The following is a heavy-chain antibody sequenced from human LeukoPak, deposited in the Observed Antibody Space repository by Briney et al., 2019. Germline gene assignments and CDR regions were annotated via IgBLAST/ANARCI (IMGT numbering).Heavy chain of an antibody. Sequence: SVKVSCKASGGTFSSYAISWVRQAPGQGLEWMGGIIPLFGTPDYAQKFQDRLTITADKSTSTAYMELSSLRSEDTAVYYCASATLRCSGGSCYEMDVWGKGTTVTVSS. CDR1: GGTFSSYA. D-gene: IGHD2-15*01. CDR2: IIPLFGTP. V-gene: IGHV1-69*06. J-gene: IGHJ6*04. CDR3: ASATLRCSGGSCYEMDV.